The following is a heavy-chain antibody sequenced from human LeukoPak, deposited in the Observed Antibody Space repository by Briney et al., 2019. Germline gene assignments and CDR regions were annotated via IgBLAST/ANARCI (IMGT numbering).Heavy chain of an antibody. CDR3: ARGMTMDSGSYYSGWFDP. CDR1: GGTFSSYA. V-gene: IGHV1-69*05. CDR2: IIPIFGTA. J-gene: IGHJ5*02. D-gene: IGHD1-26*01. Sequence: SVKVSCKASGGTFSSYAISWVRQAPGQGLEWMGGIIPIFGTANYAQKFQGRVTITTDESTSTAYMELSSLRSEDTAVYYCARGMTMDSGSYYSGWFDPWGQGTLVTVSS.